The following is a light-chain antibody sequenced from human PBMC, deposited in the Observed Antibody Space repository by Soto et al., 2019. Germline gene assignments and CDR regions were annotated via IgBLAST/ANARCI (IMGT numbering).Light chain of an antibody. J-gene: IGLJ1*01. V-gene: IGLV2-14*01. CDR1: SSDVGGYNS. CDR2: EVS. CDR3: SSYTSSSPG. Sequence: QSVLTQPATVSRSPGQSVTISCTGTSSDVGGYNSVSWYQQHPGKAPKLMIYEVSNRPSGDSNRFSGSKSGNTASLTISGLQAEDEADYYCSSYTSSSPGVGTGTKVTVL.